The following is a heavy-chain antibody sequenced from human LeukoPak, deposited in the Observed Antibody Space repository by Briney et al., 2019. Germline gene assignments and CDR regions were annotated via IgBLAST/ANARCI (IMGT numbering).Heavy chain of an antibody. CDR2: INQDGSEK. Sequence: GGSLRLSCAASGFTFSSYWMTWVRQAPGKGLEWVANINQDGSEKYYVDSVKGRFTISRDNSKNTLYLQMNSLRAEDTAVYYCARETPDELRFLEWLGAFDIWGQGTMVTVSS. CDR1: GFTFSSYW. CDR3: ARETPDELRFLEWLGAFDI. V-gene: IGHV3-7*03. J-gene: IGHJ3*02. D-gene: IGHD3-3*01.